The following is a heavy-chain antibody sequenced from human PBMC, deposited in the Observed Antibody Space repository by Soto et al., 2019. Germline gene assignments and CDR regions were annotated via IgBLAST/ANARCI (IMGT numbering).Heavy chain of an antibody. CDR2: IYYSGST. J-gene: IGHJ3*02. V-gene: IGHV4-39*01. CDR3: ARSSSWYGAFDI. D-gene: IGHD6-13*01. Sequence: PSDTLSLTCTVSSGSISSSSYYWGWIRQPPGKGLEWIGSIYYSGSTYYNPSLKSRVTISVDTSKNQFSLKLSSVTAADTAVYYCARSSSWYGAFDIWGQGTMVTVSS. CDR1: SGSISSSSYY.